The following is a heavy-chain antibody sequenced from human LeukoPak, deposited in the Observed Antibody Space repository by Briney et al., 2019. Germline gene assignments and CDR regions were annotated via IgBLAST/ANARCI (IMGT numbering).Heavy chain of an antibody. J-gene: IGHJ4*02. CDR3: ARPATSGNYYY. CDR1: GGSISSGSYY. Sequence: SETLSLTCTVSGGSISSGSYYWSWIRQPAGKGLEWIGRIYTSGSTNYNPSLKSRVTISVDTSNNQFSLKLTSVTAADTAVYYCARPATSGNYYYWGQGTLVTVSS. V-gene: IGHV4-61*02. CDR2: IYTSGST. D-gene: IGHD1-26*01.